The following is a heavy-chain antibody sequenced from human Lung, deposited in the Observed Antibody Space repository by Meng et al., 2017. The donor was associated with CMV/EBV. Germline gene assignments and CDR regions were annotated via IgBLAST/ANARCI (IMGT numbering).Heavy chain of an antibody. CDR2: IRNDESDK. V-gene: IGHV3-30*02. Sequence: QVRLVWAGGGGVQPGGSLRLSCAASGFTFSSYGMHWVRQAPGKGPEWVAFIRNDESDKYYGDSVKGRFTISRDTSKNTVDLQMNSLRTEDTAVYYCAKDDPVFHYWGQGTLVTVSS. J-gene: IGHJ4*02. CDR1: GFTFSSYG. CDR3: AKDDPVFHY.